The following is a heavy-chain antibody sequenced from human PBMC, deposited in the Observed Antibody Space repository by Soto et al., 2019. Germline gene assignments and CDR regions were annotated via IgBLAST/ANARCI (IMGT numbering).Heavy chain of an antibody. CDR3: ARSYYDSTGFAVDP. CDR2: MYFGGSF. Sequence: QMQLQASGPGLVKPSETLSLTCNVSGASVSNGYWSWIRQPPGKGLEWIGFMYFGGSFNYNPSLTSRATISVETSKNQFSMKLTSVTASDTAVYYWARSYYDSTGFAVDPWGQGTLVTVSS. D-gene: IGHD3-22*01. CDR1: GASVSNGY. J-gene: IGHJ5*02. V-gene: IGHV4-59*02.